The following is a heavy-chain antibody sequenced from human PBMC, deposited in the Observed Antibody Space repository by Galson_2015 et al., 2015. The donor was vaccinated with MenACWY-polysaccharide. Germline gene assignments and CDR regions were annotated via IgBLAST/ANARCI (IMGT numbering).Heavy chain of an antibody. CDR3: ARFADFWSGYYRYNWFDP. CDR1: GYTFTSYD. V-gene: IGHV1-8*01. Sequence: SVKVSCKASGYTFTSYDINWVRQATGQGLEWMGWMNPNSGNTGYAQKFQGRVTMTRNTSISTAYMELSSLRSEDTAVYYCARFADFWSGYYRYNWFDPWGQGTLVTVSS. D-gene: IGHD3-3*01. CDR2: MNPNSGNT. J-gene: IGHJ5*02.